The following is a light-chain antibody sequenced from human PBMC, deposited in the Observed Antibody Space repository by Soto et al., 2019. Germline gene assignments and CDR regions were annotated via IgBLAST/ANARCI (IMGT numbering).Light chain of an antibody. V-gene: IGLV2-11*01. CDR3: CSYGGSYNLV. J-gene: IGLJ2*01. CDR1: SSDVGGYEY. Sequence: QSLLTQPRSVSGSPGQSVTISCTGTSSDVGGYEYVSWYQHRPGRAPQLIIFDVSKRPSGVPDRFSGSKSGNTASLTISGLQADDEADYYCCSYGGSYNLVFGGGTK. CDR2: DVS.